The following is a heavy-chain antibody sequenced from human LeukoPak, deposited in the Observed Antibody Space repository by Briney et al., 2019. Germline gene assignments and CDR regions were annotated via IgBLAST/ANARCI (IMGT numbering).Heavy chain of an antibody. V-gene: IGHV3-23*01. J-gene: IGHJ4*02. CDR3: AKVEGASKASVY. CDR1: GFTFSNYA. D-gene: IGHD1-1*01. Sequence: PGGSLRLSCAAAGFTFSNYAMTWVRKAPGKGLEWVPSISGSGGSTYYADSVKGRFTISRDNSKNTLYLQMYSLRAEDTAVYYCAKVEGASKASVYWGQGALVTVSS. CDR2: ISGSGGST.